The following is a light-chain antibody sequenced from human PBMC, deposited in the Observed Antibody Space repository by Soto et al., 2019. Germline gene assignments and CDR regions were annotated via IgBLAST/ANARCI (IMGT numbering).Light chain of an antibody. J-gene: IGLJ1*01. CDR3: SSYTSSSPYV. Sequence: QSALTQPASVSGSPGQSITISCTGTSSDVGGYNYVSWYQHHPGKAPKLIIYGVTNRPSGVSSRFSGSKSGNTASLTISGLQAEDEADYYCSSYTSSSPYVFGTGTKVTVL. CDR2: GVT. V-gene: IGLV2-14*01. CDR1: SSDVGGYNY.